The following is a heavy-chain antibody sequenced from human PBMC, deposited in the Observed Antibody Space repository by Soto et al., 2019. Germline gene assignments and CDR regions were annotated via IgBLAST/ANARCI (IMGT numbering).Heavy chain of an antibody. D-gene: IGHD2-8*02. V-gene: IGHV3-23*01. CDR2: ISGSGGST. CDR1: GFTFSSYA. Sequence: GGSLRLSCAASGFTFSSYAMSWVRQAPGKGLEWVSAISGSGGSTYYADSVKGRFTISRDNSKNTLYLQMNSLRAEDTAVYYCAKCPGGVCYTRWFDPWGQGTLVTVSS. J-gene: IGHJ5*02. CDR3: AKCPGGVCYTRWFDP.